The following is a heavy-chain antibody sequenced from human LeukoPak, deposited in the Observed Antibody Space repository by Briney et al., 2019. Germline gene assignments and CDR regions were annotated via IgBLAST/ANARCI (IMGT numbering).Heavy chain of an antibody. Sequence: ASVKVSCKASGYTFTGYYMHWVRQAPGQGLEWMGWINPDSGGTNYAQKFQGRVTMTRDTSISTAYMELSRLRSDDTAVYYCARGAHYHDSSQGYDYWGQGTLVTVSS. V-gene: IGHV1-2*02. CDR3: ARGAHYHDSSQGYDY. CDR2: INPDSGGT. D-gene: IGHD3-22*01. CDR1: GYTFTGYY. J-gene: IGHJ4*02.